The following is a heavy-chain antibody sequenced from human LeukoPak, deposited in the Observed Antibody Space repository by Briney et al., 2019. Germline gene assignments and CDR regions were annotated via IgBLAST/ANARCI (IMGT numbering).Heavy chain of an antibody. D-gene: IGHD3-9*01. V-gene: IGHV4-4*07. CDR1: GGSISSYY. J-gene: IGHJ6*03. Sequence: SETLSLTCTVSGGSISSYYWSWIRKPAGKGLEWIGRIYTSGSTNYNPSLKSRVTMSVDTSKNQFSLKLSSVTAADTAVYYCARVRFDPDYYMDAWGKGTTVTISS. CDR2: IYTSGST. CDR3: ARVRFDPDYYMDA.